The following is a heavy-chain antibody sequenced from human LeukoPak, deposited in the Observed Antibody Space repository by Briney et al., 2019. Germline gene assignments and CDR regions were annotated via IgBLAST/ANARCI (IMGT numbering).Heavy chain of an antibody. J-gene: IGHJ4*02. CDR3: ARDSFAGYDSSGYSSYDY. CDR1: GFSFSDYS. V-gene: IGHV3-21*01. CDR2: ISSYSTYI. Sequence: PGGSLRLSCAASGFSFSDYSMNWVRQAPGKGLEWVSFISSYSTYIYYADSLKGRFTISRDSAKNSLCLQMNSLRAEDTAVYYCARDSFAGYDSSGYSSYDYWGQGTLVTVSS. D-gene: IGHD3-22*01.